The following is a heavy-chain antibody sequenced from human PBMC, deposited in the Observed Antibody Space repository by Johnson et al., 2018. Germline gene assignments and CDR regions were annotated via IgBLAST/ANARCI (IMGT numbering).Heavy chain of an antibody. J-gene: IGHJ3*02. CDR1: GFTFSGYW. CDR2: ISGDGSTT. CDR3: ARGFDTKAFDI. Sequence: VQLVESGGGLVQPGGSLRLSCAASGFTFSGYWMHFVRQDPGKGLVWVSRISGDGSTTNYADSVKGRFTISRDNANDTLFLQMNSLTAEDTALYYCARGFDTKAFDIWGQGTMVTVSS. D-gene: IGHD2-8*01. V-gene: IGHV3-74*01.